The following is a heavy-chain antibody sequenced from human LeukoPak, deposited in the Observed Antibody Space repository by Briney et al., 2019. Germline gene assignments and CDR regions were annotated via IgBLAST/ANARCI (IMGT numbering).Heavy chain of an antibody. V-gene: IGHV5-51*01. Sequence: GESLKISCKGSGYSFTSYWIGWVRQMPGKGLEWMGIIYPGDSDTRYSSSFQGQVTISADKSISTAYLQWSSLKASDTAMYYCARQQSGIAAAGTVLWWFDPWGQGTLVTVSS. D-gene: IGHD6-13*01. CDR3: ARQQSGIAAAGTVLWWFDP. CDR2: IYPGDSDT. J-gene: IGHJ5*02. CDR1: GYSFTSYW.